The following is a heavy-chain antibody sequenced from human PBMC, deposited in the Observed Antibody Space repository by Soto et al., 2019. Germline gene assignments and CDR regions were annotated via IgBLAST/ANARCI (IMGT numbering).Heavy chain of an antibody. J-gene: IGHJ3*02. CDR1: GFTFSSYG. Sequence: GGSLRLSCAASGFTFSSYGMHWVRQAPGKGLEWVAVISYDGSNKYFADSVKGRFTISRDNSKNTLYLQMNSLRAEDTAVYYCARDRDSSSWYGYDAFDIWGQGTMVTVSS. CDR3: ARDRDSSSWYGYDAFDI. D-gene: IGHD6-13*01. V-gene: IGHV3-30*03. CDR2: ISYDGSNK.